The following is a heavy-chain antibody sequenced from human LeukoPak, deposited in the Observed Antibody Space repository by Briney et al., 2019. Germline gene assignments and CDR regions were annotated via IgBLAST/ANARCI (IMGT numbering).Heavy chain of an antibody. J-gene: IGHJ4*02. CDR3: AKDQGGNPFYFDY. Sequence: GGSLRLSCAASGFTFSSYGMHWVRQAPGKGLEWVAFIRYDGSNKYYADSVKGRFTISRDNSKNTLYLQMNSLRAEDTAVYYCAKDQGGNPFYFDYWGQGTLVTVSS. CDR2: IRYDGSNK. CDR1: GFTFSSYG. V-gene: IGHV3-30*02. D-gene: IGHD4-23*01.